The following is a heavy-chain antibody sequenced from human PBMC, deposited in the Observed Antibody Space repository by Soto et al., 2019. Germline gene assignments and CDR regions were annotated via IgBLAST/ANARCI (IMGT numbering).Heavy chain of an antibody. J-gene: IGHJ6*02. D-gene: IGHD2-2*01. V-gene: IGHV5-51*01. CDR3: ARLHGVVAPTMHYYYYGMDV. CDR2: IYPGDSDT. CDR1: GYSFTSYW. Sequence: GESLKISCKGSGYSFTSYWIGWVRQMPGKGLEWMGIIYPGDSDTRYSPSFQGQVTISADKSISTAYLQWSSLKASDTAMYYCARLHGVVAPTMHYYYYGMDVWGQGTTVTVSS.